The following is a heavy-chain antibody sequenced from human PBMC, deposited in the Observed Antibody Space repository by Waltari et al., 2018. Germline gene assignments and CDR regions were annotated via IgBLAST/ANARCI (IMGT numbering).Heavy chain of an antibody. CDR1: GFTFSSYG. CDR3: AKDKTRDWYFDL. J-gene: IGHJ2*01. D-gene: IGHD1-1*01. CDR2: IRYDGSNK. V-gene: IGHV3-30*02. Sequence: QVQLVESGGGVVQPGGSLRLSCAASGFTFSSYGLHWVRQAPGKGLEWVAFIRYDGSNKYYADSVKGRFTISRDNSKNTLYLQMNSLRAEDTAVYYCAKDKTRDWYFDLWGRGTLVTVSS.